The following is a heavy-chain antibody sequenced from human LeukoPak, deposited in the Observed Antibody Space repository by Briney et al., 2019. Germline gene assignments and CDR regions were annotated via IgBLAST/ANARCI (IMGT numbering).Heavy chain of an antibody. D-gene: IGHD4-23*01. CDR2: ISPSGTDI. Sequence: GGSLRLSCAVSGFTFTDTYMTWIRQTPGKGLESLSYISPSGTDIYYADSVKGRFTISRDNAKNSLYLHINSLRAEDTAVYHCARDYGGSSPFDYWGQGTLVTVSS. J-gene: IGHJ4*02. V-gene: IGHV3-11*04. CDR1: GFTFTDTY. CDR3: ARDYGGSSPFDY.